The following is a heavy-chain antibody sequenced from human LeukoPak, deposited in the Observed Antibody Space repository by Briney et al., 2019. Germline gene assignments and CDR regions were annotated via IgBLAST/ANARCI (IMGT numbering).Heavy chain of an antibody. CDR1: GYTCTSYS. V-gene: IGHV1-46*01. D-gene: IGHD1-26*01. Sequence: ASVKVSCRASGYTCTSYSMHWVRQAPGQGLEWMGVINPSGGSTSFAQKFQGRVTMTRDTSTSTVYMELSGLRSEDTAVYYCARDGHKYSVSYLDAFDIWGQGTMVTVSS. J-gene: IGHJ3*02. CDR3: ARDGHKYSVSYLDAFDI. CDR2: INPSGGST.